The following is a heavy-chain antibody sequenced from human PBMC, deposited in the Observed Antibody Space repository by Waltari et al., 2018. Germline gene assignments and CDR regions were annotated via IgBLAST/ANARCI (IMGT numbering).Heavy chain of an antibody. CDR2: IRGKTFGGTT. CDR1: GFTLGDFA. V-gene: IGHV3-49*03. Sequence: VQLVASGGDLVQTGRYRRLACTASGFTLGDFAMRWFRQAPGKGLEWVGFIRGKTFGGTTEYAASVKGRFTISRDDTKSIAYLKMNSLKTEDTAVYFCTRDRYSSTWYGPAFWGQGTLVTVSS. J-gene: IGHJ4*02. D-gene: IGHD6-13*01. CDR3: TRDRYSSTWYGPAF.